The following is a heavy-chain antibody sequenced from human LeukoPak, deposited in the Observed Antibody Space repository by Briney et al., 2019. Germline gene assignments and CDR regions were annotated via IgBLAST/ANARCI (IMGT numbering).Heavy chain of an antibody. D-gene: IGHD2-21*01. Sequence: KPSETLSLTCTVSDTSINTYYWSWIRQPAGGGLEWIGHIYTTGTTNYNPSLKSRVTISVDTSKNQFSLKLSSVTAADTAVYYCARDKRAGFPTRDAFDIWGQGTMVTVSS. V-gene: IGHV4-4*07. CDR2: IYTTGTT. J-gene: IGHJ3*02. CDR3: ARDKRAGFPTRDAFDI. CDR1: DTSINTYY.